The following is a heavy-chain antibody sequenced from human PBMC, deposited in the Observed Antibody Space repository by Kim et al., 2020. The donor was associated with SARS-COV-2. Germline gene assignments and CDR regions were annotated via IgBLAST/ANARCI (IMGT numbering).Heavy chain of an antibody. J-gene: IGHJ4*02. CDR3: ARADYGSGSYYLDY. D-gene: IGHD3-10*01. Sequence: NPTLKRRVTISVDTSKNQFSLKLSSVTAADTAAYYCARADYGSGSYYLDYWGQGTLVTVSS. V-gene: IGHV4-59*01.